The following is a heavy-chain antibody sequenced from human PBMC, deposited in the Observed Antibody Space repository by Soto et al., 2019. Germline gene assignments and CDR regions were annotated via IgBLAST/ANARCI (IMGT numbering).Heavy chain of an antibody. CDR1: GFTFSSYA. V-gene: IGHV3-30-3*01. CDR3: ARGGEPRDGYFDY. D-gene: IGHD1-26*01. Sequence: QVQLVESGGGVVQPGRSLRLSCAASGFTFSSYAMHWVRQAPGKGLEWVAVISYDGSNKYYADSVKGRFTISRDNSKNTLYLQMNSLRAEDTAVYYCARGGEPRDGYFDYWGQGTLVTVSS. J-gene: IGHJ4*02. CDR2: ISYDGSNK.